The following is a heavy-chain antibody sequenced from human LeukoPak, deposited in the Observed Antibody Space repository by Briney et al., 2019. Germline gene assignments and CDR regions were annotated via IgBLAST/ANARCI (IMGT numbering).Heavy chain of an antibody. Sequence: PSETLSLTCTVSGGSISSGGYYWSWIRQHPGKGLEWTGYIYYSGSTYYNPSLKSRVTISVDTSKNQFSLKLSSVTAADTAVYYCARMGDYGGSPFDYWGQGTLVTVSS. CDR3: ARMGDYGGSPFDY. V-gene: IGHV4-31*03. D-gene: IGHD4-23*01. CDR2: IYYSGST. CDR1: GGSISSGGYY. J-gene: IGHJ4*02.